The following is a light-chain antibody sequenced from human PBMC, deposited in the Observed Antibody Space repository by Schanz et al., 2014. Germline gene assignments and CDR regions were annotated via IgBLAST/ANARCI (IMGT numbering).Light chain of an antibody. J-gene: IGLJ1*01. Sequence: QSALTQPASVSGSPGQSITISCTGTSSDVGDYNYVSWYQQHPGKAPKLMIYEVTKRPSGVPDRFSGSKSGNTASLTISGLQAEDEADYYCSSYTGSSPLFVFGTGTKLTVL. CDR3: SSYTGSSPLFV. CDR1: SSDVGDYNY. CDR2: EVT. V-gene: IGLV2-14*01.